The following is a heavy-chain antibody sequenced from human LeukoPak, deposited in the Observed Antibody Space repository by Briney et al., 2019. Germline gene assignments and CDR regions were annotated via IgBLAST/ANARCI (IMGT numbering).Heavy chain of an antibody. D-gene: IGHD1/OR15-1a*01. CDR2: ISGSGGNT. V-gene: IGHV3-23*01. Sequence: PGGSLRLSCVVSGFTFSSYGFHWVRQTPGKGLEWVSGISGSGGNTYYADSVKGRFTISRDNSKNTLYLQMNSLRAEDTAVYYCAKKPYNWNTQVDYWGQGTLVTVSS. J-gene: IGHJ4*02. CDR3: AKKPYNWNTQVDY. CDR1: GFTFSSYG.